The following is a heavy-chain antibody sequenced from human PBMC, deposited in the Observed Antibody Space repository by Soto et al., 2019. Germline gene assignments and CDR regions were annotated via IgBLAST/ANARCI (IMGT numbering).Heavy chain of an antibody. CDR2: MNPNSGNT. CDR1: GYTFTSYD. D-gene: IGHD6-25*01. V-gene: IGHV1-8*01. Sequence: ASVKVSCKASGYTFTSYDINWVRQATGQGLEWMGWMNPNSGNTGYAQKFQGRATMTRNTSISTAYMELSSLRSEDTAVYYCASLHRRPRWFDPWGQGTLVTVSS. J-gene: IGHJ5*02. CDR3: ASLHRRPRWFDP.